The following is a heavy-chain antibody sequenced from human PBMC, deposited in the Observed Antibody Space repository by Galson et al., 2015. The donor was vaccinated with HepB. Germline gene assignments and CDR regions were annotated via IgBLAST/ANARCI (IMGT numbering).Heavy chain of an antibody. V-gene: IGHV3-9*01. D-gene: IGHD6-13*01. CDR3: AKGGQQLRQAFDI. CDR1: GFTFDDYA. CDR2: ISWNSGSI. Sequence: SLRLSCAASGFTFDDYAMHWVRQAPGKGLEWVSGISWNSGSIGYADSVKGRFTISRDNAKNSLYLQMNSLRAEDTALYYCAKGGQQLRQAFDIWGQGTMVTVSS. J-gene: IGHJ3*02.